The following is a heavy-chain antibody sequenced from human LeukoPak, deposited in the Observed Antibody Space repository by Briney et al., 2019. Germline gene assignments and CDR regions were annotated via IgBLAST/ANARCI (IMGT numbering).Heavy chain of an antibody. CDR1: GGSISSSSYY. V-gene: IGHV4-39*01. Sequence: SETLSLTCAVSGGSISSSSYYWGWIRQPPGKGLEWIGSIYYSGSTYYNPSLKSRVTISVDTSKNQFSLKLSSVTAADTAVYYCATQTTKSGYSSSWRSVWGQGTLVTVSS. CDR3: ATQTTKSGYSSSWRSV. CDR2: IYYSGST. J-gene: IGHJ4*02. D-gene: IGHD6-13*01.